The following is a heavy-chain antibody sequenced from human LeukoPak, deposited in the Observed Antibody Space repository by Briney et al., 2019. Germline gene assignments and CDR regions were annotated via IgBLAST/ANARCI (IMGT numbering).Heavy chain of an antibody. Sequence: GGSLRLSCGASGFTFSSYAMNWVRQAPGKGLEWVSGISGSGSSTYYADSVKGRFTISRDNSKNTLYLQMNSLRAEDTAIYYCAKARYCSGGSCYFDYWGQGTLATVSS. CDR3: AKARYCSGGSCYFDY. V-gene: IGHV3-23*01. J-gene: IGHJ4*02. D-gene: IGHD2-15*01. CDR1: GFTFSSYA. CDR2: ISGSGSST.